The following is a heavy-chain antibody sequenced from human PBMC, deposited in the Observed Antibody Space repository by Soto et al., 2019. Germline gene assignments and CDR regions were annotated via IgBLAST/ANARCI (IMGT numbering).Heavy chain of an antibody. J-gene: IGHJ6*02. Sequence: QVQLVQSGAEVKKPGSSVKVSCKASGGTFSSYAISWVRQAPGQGLEWMGGSIPIFGTANYAQTFQGRVTITADESTSTASMELSSLRSEDAAVYYCARHVPAAGYYYGMDVWGQGTTVTVSS. CDR1: GGTFSSYA. CDR2: SIPIFGTA. D-gene: IGHD2-2*01. CDR3: ARHVPAAGYYYGMDV. V-gene: IGHV1-69*12.